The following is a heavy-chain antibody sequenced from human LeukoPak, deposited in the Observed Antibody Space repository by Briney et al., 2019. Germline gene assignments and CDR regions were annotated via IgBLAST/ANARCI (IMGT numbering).Heavy chain of an antibody. V-gene: IGHV1-8*03. Sequence: GASVKVSCKASGYTFTSYDINWVRQATGQGLEWMGWMNPNSGNTGYAQKFQGRVTITRNTSISTAYMELSSLRADDTAVYYCARETYNGFDLEYWGQGTPVTVSS. CDR3: ARETYNGFDLEY. D-gene: IGHD5-12*01. CDR1: GYTFTSYD. J-gene: IGHJ4*02. CDR2: MNPNSGNT.